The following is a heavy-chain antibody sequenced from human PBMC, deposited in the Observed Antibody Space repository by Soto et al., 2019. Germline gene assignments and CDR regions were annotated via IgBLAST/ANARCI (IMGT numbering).Heavy chain of an antibody. V-gene: IGHV3-21*01. CDR3: AREVLRFLEWSPVGGMDV. D-gene: IGHD3-3*01. CDR1: GFTFSSYS. J-gene: IGHJ6*02. CDR2: ISSSSSYI. Sequence: PGGSLRLSCAASGFTFSSYSMNWVRQAPGKGLEWVSSISSSSSYIYYADSVKGRFTISRDNAKNSLYLQMNSLRAEDTAVYYCAREVLRFLEWSPVGGMDVWGQGTTVTVSS.